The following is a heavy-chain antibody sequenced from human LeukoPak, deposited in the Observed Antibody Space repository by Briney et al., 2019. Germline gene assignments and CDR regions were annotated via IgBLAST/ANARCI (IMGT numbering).Heavy chain of an antibody. V-gene: IGHV3-30*03. D-gene: IGHD2-2*02. Sequence: GSLRLSCAASGFTFSSYGMHWVRQAPGKGLEWVAVISYDGSNKYYADSVKGRFTISRDNSKNTLYLQMNSLRAEDTAVYYCATATEGVVPAAIRNDYWGQGTLVTVSS. CDR2: ISYDGSNK. CDR3: ATATEGVVPAAIRNDY. J-gene: IGHJ4*02. CDR1: GFTFSSYG.